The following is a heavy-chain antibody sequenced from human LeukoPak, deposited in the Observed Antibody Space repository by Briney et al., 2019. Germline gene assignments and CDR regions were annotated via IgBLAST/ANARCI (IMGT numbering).Heavy chain of an antibody. Sequence: SETLSLTCAVYGGSFSGYYWSWIRQPPGKGLEWIGEINHSGSTNYNPSLKSRVTISVDTSKNQFSLKLSSVTAADTAVYYCARVGGTMVRGVMVYWGQGTLVTVSS. CDR3: ARVGGTMVRGVMVY. J-gene: IGHJ4*02. D-gene: IGHD3-10*01. CDR1: GGSFSGYY. CDR2: INHSGST. V-gene: IGHV4-34*01.